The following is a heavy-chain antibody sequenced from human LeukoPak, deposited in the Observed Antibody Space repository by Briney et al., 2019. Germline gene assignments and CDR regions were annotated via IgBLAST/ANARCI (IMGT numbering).Heavy chain of an antibody. J-gene: IGHJ6*02. D-gene: IGHD4-11*01. V-gene: IGHV1-69*13. CDR2: IIPIFGTA. Sequence: ASVKVSCTASGGTFSSYAISWVRQAPGQGLEWMGGIIPIFGTANYAQKFQGRVTITADESTSTAYMELSSLRSEDTAVYYCARGYSYYYYYGMDVWGQGTTVTVSS. CDR3: ARGYSYYYYYGMDV. CDR1: GGTFSSYA.